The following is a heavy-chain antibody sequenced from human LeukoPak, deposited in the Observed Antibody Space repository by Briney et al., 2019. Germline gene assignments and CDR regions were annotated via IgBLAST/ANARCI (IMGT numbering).Heavy chain of an antibody. V-gene: IGHV3-30-3*01. CDR3: ARVRYYGSGSYSKNWFDP. CDR2: ISYDGTDK. J-gene: IGHJ5*02. CDR1: GFTFTNYA. D-gene: IGHD3-10*01. Sequence: QPGRSLRLSCAASGFTFTNYAMHWVRQAPGKGLEWVALISYDGTDKYYANSVKGRFTISRDNSDNTLYLQVNSLRAEDTAVYYCARVRYYGSGSYSKNWFDPWGQGTLVTVSS.